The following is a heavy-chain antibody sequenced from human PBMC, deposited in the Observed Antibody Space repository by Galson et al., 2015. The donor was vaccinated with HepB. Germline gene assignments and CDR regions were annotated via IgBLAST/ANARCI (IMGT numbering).Heavy chain of an antibody. V-gene: IGHV3-64D*06. CDR3: VKSLYSGYERLTSASYGMDV. J-gene: IGHJ6*02. Sequence: SLRLSCAASGFTFSSYAMHWVRQAPGKGLEYVSAISSNGGSTYYADSVKGRFTISRDNSKNTLYLQMSSLRAEDTAVYYCVKSLYSGYERLTSASYGMDVWGQGTTVTVSS. D-gene: IGHD5-12*01. CDR2: ISSNGGST. CDR1: GFTFSSYA.